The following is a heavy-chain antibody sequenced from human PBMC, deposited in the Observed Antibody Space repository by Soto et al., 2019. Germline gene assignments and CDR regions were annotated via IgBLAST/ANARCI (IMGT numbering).Heavy chain of an antibody. J-gene: IGHJ4*02. V-gene: IGHV3-30*03. Sequence: VQLVESGGGVVQPGRSLRLSCAASGFTFSDYAMHWVRQAPGKGLEWVAVVSHDGRNTHYADSVKGRFTISRDSSKNTASLEMTSLGAGATAVCYCAQGGRQWLVTSAFNYWGQGALVTVSS. CDR2: VSHDGRNT. CDR3: AQGGRQWLVTSAFNY. D-gene: IGHD6-19*01. CDR1: GFTFSDYA.